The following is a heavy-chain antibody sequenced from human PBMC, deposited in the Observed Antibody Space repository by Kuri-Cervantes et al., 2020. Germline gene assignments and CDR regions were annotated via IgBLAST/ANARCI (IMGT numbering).Heavy chain of an antibody. J-gene: IGHJ4*02. CDR3: ARDAAGGAHTDY. CDR2: ISYDGSNK. CDR1: GFTFSSYA. Sequence: GESLKISCAASGFTFSSYAMHWVRQAPGKGLEWVAVISYDGSNKYYADSVKGRFTISRDNAKNSLYLQMNSLRAEDTAVYYCARDAAGGAHTDYWGQGTLVTVSS. V-gene: IGHV3-30-3*01. D-gene: IGHD2-15*01.